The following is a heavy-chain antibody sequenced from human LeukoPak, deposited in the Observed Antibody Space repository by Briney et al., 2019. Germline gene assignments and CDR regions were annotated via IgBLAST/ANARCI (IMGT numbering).Heavy chain of an antibody. CDR2: IIPIFGTA. CDR3: ASLNNWNYELLDFDY. Sequence: ASVKVSCTASGGTFSSYAISWVRQAPGQGLEWMGVIIPIFGTANYAQKFQGRVTITTDESTSTAYMELSSLRSEDTAVYYCASLNNWNYELLDFDYWGQGTLVTVSS. V-gene: IGHV1-69*05. D-gene: IGHD1-7*01. J-gene: IGHJ4*02. CDR1: GGTFSSYA.